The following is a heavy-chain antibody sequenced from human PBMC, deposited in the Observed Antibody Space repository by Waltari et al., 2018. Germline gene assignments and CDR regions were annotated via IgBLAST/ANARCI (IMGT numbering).Heavy chain of an antibody. V-gene: IGHV3-9*01. CDR1: GFTFDDYA. D-gene: IGHD3-22*01. CDR2: ISWNSGSI. J-gene: IGHJ5*02. CDR3: AKGDYYDSSGYTNWFDP. Sequence: EVQLVESGGGLVQPGRSLRLSCAASGFTFDDYAMHWVRQAPGKDLEWVSGISWNSGSIGYADSVKGRFTISRDNAKNSLYLQMNSLRAEDTALYYCAKGDYYDSSGYTNWFDPWGQGTLVTVSS.